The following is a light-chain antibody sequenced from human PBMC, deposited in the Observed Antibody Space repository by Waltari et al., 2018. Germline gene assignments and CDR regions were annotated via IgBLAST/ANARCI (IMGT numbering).Light chain of an antibody. J-gene: IGLJ2*01. CDR3: AAWDDSLNGVI. V-gene: IGLV1-44*01. Sequence: QSVLTQPPSASGTPGQRVSMSCSGSSSNIGSNTVNWYQQLPGTAPKLLIYSNNQRPSGVPGRFSGSKSGNSASLAISGLLSEDEADYYCAAWDDSLNGVIFGGGTKLTVL. CDR2: SNN. CDR1: SSNIGSNT.